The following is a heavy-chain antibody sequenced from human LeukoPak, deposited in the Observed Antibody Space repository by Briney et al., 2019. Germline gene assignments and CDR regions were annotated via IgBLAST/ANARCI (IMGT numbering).Heavy chain of an antibody. CDR1: GYSLSAYN. CDR3: VRDAHNFNDHY. CDR2: VTPSSGAT. V-gene: IGHV1-2*02. J-gene: IGHJ4*02. D-gene: IGHD1-1*01. Sequence: GASLKVSRKASGYSLSAYNIHWVRQAPGQGLEWLGYVTPSSGATKYAQKFRGRVSLTADTSINTAFLELIGLSSDDTAVYYCVRDAHNFNDHYWGQGTLVTVSS.